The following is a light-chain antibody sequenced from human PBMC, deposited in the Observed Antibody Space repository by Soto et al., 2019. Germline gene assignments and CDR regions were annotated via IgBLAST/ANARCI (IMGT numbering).Light chain of an antibody. CDR2: GAS. J-gene: IGKJ5*01. CDR1: QSVSSHY. CDR3: QQYGTSPVT. V-gene: IGKV3-20*01. Sequence: EIVLTQSPGTLSLSPGERATLSCRASQSVSSHYLAWYQQKPGQAPRLLIYGASSRATGIPERFSGSGSGTDFTLALNRLEPEDFAMYYCQQYGTSPVTFGQGTRLEI.